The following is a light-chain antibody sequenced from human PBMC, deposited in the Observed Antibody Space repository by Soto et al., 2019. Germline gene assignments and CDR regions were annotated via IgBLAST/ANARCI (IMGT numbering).Light chain of an antibody. Sequence: IQITPSPSSLSASVGDRVPVTCRTSHIVNTSLNWYQQKPGKAPKLLIYAASSVQSGVPARLSGSGSATVFTLTIHNIQPDDFAKYFCQQTHSTPPTFGPGTKVDIK. V-gene: IGKV1-39*01. J-gene: IGKJ2*01. CDR2: AAS. CDR1: HIVNTS. CDR3: QQTHSTPPT.